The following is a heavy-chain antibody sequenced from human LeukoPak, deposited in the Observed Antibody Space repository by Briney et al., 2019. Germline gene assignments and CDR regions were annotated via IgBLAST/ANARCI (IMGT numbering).Heavy chain of an antibody. CDR1: GFSFSDYS. J-gene: IGHJ4*02. V-gene: IGHV3-21*01. D-gene: IGHD6-19*01. CDR3: ARVDGSGWYHNDH. Sequence: GGSLRLSCAASGFSFSDYSMNWVRQAPGKGLEWVSSIISSTTYTYYADSVKGRFTISRDNAKNSLFLQMNSLRPEDTAVYYCARVDGSGWYHNDHWGQGTLVTVSS. CDR2: IISSTTYT.